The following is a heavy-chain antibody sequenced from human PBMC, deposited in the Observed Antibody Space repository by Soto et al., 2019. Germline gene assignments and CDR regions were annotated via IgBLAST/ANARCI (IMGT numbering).Heavy chain of an antibody. Sequence: PGGSLRLSCAASGFTFISYAMSWVLQAPGKGLEWVSVISGSGGITYYADSVKGRFTISRDNSKNTLYLQMNSLRAEDTAVYYCAKGGTTGTPRYFDYWGQGTLVTVSS. CDR2: ISGSGGIT. D-gene: IGHD1-1*01. CDR3: AKGGTTGTPRYFDY. J-gene: IGHJ4*02. V-gene: IGHV3-23*01. CDR1: GFTFISYA.